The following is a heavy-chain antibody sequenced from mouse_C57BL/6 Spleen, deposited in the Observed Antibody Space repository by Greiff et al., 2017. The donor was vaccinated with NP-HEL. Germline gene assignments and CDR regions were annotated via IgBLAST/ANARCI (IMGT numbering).Heavy chain of an antibody. Sequence: VQLQQSGPELVKPGASVKISCKASGYAFSSSWMNWVKQRPGQGLEWIGRIYPGDGDTNYNGKFKGKATLTADKSSSTAYMQLSSLTSEDSAVYFCASWIYYGNHDCWGQGTTLTVAS. D-gene: IGHD2-1*01. CDR2: IYPGDGDT. V-gene: IGHV1-82*01. J-gene: IGHJ2*01. CDR3: ASWIYYGNHDC. CDR1: GYAFSSSW.